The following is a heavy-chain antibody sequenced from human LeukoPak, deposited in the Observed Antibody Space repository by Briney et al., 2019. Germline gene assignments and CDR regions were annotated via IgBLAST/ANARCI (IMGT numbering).Heavy chain of an antibody. CDR1: GFSFSNYA. Sequence: GGSLRLSCAASGFSFSNYAMSWVRQAPGKGLEWVGCIKSKTDGGTTDYAAPVKGRFTISRDDSKNTLYLQMNSLKTEDTAVYYCTTNPNGRIAMVIGFDYWGQGTLVTVSS. CDR3: TTNPNGRIAMVIGFDY. D-gene: IGHD5-18*01. CDR2: IKSKTDGGTT. V-gene: IGHV3-15*01. J-gene: IGHJ4*02.